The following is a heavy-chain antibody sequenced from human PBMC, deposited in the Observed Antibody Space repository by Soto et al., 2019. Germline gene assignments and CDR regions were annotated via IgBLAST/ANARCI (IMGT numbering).Heavy chain of an antibody. D-gene: IGHD6-13*01. CDR1: GGSFSGYY. V-gene: IGHV4-34*01. J-gene: IGHJ4*02. CDR3: ASSGSYSTTFDY. CDR2: INHSGST. Sequence: QVQLQQWGAGLLKPSETLSLTCAVYGGSFSGYYWSWIRQPPGKGLEWIGEINHSGSTNYNPSLKSRVTISVDPSKNQFSLKLSSVTAADTAVYYCASSGSYSTTFDYWGQGTLVTVSS.